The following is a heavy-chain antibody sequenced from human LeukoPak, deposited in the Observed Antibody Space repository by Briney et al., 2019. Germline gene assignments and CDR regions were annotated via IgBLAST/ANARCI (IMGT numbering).Heavy chain of an antibody. V-gene: IGHV4-59*08. J-gene: IGHJ5*02. CDR1: GGSISDYF. Sequence: SETLSLTCTVSGGSISDYFWSWIRQPPGKGLEWVGYVFYNGSTNYNPSLKSRVTISIDTSKNQFSLKPSSVTAADTAVYYCARRRIAAAGTTPYNWFDPWGQGTLVTVSS. D-gene: IGHD6-13*01. CDR3: ARRRIAAAGTTPYNWFDP. CDR2: VFYNGST.